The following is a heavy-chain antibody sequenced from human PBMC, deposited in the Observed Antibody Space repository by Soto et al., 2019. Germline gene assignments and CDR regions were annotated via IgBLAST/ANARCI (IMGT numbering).Heavy chain of an antibody. Sequence: QITLKESGPTLVKPTQTLSLTCTVSGFSLATVGEGVGWVRQPPGKALEWLALIFWNAEKRFSPFLESRLTITQDTSKNQVILTMTNMDSVDIARYYCVHRGPLGIYRQGRFDPWGQGTLVTVSS. CDR3: VHRGPLGIYRQGRFDP. CDR1: GFSLATVGEG. V-gene: IGHV2-5*01. J-gene: IGHJ5*02. D-gene: IGHD3-16*02. CDR2: IFWNAEK.